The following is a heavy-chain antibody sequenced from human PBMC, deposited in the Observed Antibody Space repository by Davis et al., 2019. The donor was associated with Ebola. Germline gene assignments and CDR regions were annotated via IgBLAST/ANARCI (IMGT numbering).Heavy chain of an antibody. CDR1: GGSIISSSSY. V-gene: IGHV4-39*01. D-gene: IGHD2-2*01. J-gene: IGHJ4*02. Sequence: SETLSLTCTVSGGSIISSSSYWGWIRQPPRKGLEWIGSIYYSGITYYNPSLKSRVTISVDTSKNQFSLKLTSVTAADTAVYYCARAPYGGSTSGLIDYWGQGTLVTISS. CDR2: IYYSGIT. CDR3: ARAPYGGSTSGLIDY.